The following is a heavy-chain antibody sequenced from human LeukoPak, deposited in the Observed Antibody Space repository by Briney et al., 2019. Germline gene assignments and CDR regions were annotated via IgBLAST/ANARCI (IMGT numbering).Heavy chain of an antibody. V-gene: IGHV3-23*01. D-gene: IGHD1-1*01. CDR3: AKDLGYNWNPTSFDY. Sequence: GGSLRLSCAASGFTISSDAMSWVRQAPEKGLEWVSASSGSGGSTYYADSVKGRFTISIDNSKNTLYLQMNSLRAEDTAVYYCAKDLGYNWNPTSFDYWGQGTLVTVSS. CDR1: GFTISSDA. J-gene: IGHJ4*02. CDR2: SSGSGGST.